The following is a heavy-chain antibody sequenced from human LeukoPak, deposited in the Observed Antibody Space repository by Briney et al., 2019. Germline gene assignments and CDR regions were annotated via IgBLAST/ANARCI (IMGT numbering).Heavy chain of an antibody. J-gene: IGHJ5*02. V-gene: IGHV1-46*01. CDR3: ARTLILPNWFDP. D-gene: IGHD2-21*01. CDR1: GYRFTICY. Sequence: ASVKVSCKASGYRFTICYLHCGREAPGQELEWMGIINPSGGSTSYAQKFQGRVTMTRDTSTSTVYMELSCRIFEDPAVYYCARTLILPNWFDPWGQGTLVTVSS. CDR2: INPSGGST.